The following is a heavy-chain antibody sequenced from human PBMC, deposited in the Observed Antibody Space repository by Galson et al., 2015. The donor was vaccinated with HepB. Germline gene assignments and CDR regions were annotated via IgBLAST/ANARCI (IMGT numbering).Heavy chain of an antibody. V-gene: IGHV1-69*02. CDR2: IIPILGIA. J-gene: IGHJ4*02. CDR1: GGTFSSYT. D-gene: IGHD4-23*01. Sequence: SVKVSCKASGGTFSSYTISWVRQAPGQGLEWMGRIIPILGIANYAQKFQGRVTITADKSTSTAYMELSSLRSEDTAVYYCASDYGGNSFNFDYWGQGTLVTVSS. CDR3: ASDYGGNSFNFDY.